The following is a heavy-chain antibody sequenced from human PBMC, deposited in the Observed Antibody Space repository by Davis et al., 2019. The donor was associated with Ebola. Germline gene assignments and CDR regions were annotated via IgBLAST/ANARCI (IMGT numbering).Heavy chain of an antibody. Sequence: AASVKVSCKASGGTFNNFAISWVRQAPGQGLEWMGGIIPLFRTPHYEQNFQGRLTITADESTTTAYMELSSLRSEDTAGYYCAFPGGGLGYDFGYFYAMGVWGQGTTVTVSS. V-gene: IGHV1-69*13. J-gene: IGHJ6*02. CDR2: IIPLFRTP. CDR1: GGTFNNFA. D-gene: IGHD5-12*01. CDR3: AFPGGGLGYDFGYFYAMGV.